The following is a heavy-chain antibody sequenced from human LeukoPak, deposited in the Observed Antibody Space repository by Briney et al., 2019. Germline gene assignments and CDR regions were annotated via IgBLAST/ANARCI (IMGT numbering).Heavy chain of an antibody. Sequence: SETLSLTCTVSGGSISSGGYYWSWIRQHPGKGLEWIGYIYYSGSTYYNPSLKSRVTISVDTSKNQFSLKLSSVTAADTAVYYCARAPVYYDSSGYPTYYYYGMDVWGQGTTVTVSS. D-gene: IGHD3-22*01. CDR2: IYYSGST. CDR1: GGSISSGGYY. J-gene: IGHJ6*02. V-gene: IGHV4-31*03. CDR3: ARAPVYYDSSGYPTYYYYGMDV.